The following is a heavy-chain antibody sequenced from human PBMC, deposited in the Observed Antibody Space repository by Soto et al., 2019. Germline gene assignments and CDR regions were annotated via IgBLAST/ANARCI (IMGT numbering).Heavy chain of an antibody. CDR2: IFSNDEK. V-gene: IGHV2-26*01. J-gene: IGHJ5*02. CDR3: ALIKDCMRTDCYLASFDP. D-gene: IGHD2-21*02. CDR1: GFSLTNARLG. Sequence: QVTLKESGPVVVKPTETLTLTCTVSGFSLTNARLGVSWIRQPPGKALEWLAHIFSNDEKSYSTSLKNRLTTAKDTSKSQVVLTMTNMDPVDSATYYCALIKDCMRTDCYLASFDPWGQGTLVTVSS.